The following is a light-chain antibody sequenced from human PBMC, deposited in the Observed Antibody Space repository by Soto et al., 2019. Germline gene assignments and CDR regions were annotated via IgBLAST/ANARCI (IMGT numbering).Light chain of an antibody. CDR3: QKYTNVPA. J-gene: IGKJ4*01. CDR1: QGISNY. Sequence: DIQMTQSPSSLSASVGDRVTITCRASQGISNYLAWYQQIPAKVPKLLISAASTLQSGVPSRFSRSGSGTDFTLTISSLQPEDVATYYCQKYTNVPAFGGGTKVEIK. CDR2: AAS. V-gene: IGKV1-27*01.